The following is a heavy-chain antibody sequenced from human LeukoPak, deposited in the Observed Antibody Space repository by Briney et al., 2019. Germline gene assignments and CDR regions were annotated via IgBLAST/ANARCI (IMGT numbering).Heavy chain of an antibody. J-gene: IGHJ6*02. Sequence: SETLSLTCTVSGGSISSYYWSWIRQPPGKGLEWIGYIYYSGSTNYNPSLESRVTISVDTSKNQFSLKLSSVTAADTAVYYCARDTRYGMDVWGQGTTVTVSS. CDR3: ARDTRYGMDV. V-gene: IGHV4-59*01. CDR2: IYYSGST. D-gene: IGHD3-3*01. CDR1: GGSISSYY.